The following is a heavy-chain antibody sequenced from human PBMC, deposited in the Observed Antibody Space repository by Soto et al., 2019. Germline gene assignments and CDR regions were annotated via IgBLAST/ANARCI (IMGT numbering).Heavy chain of an antibody. D-gene: IGHD5-12*01. J-gene: IGHJ5*02. CDR1: GFSLTTRGVA. CDR3: AHSSRGYAYYVYP. Sequence: QITLKESGPALVRPTQTLTLTCSFSGFSLTTRGVAVGWIRQPPGKALEWLALIFWDDDKWYIPCLLSRLTLTEDTSKNKVVRTMTNIDPVDTATYYCAHSSRGYAYYVYPWGQGTLVTVSS. CDR2: IFWDDDK. V-gene: IGHV2-5*02.